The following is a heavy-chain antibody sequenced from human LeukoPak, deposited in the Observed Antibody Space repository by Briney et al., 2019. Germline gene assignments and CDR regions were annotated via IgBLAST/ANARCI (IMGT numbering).Heavy chain of an antibody. Sequence: PGGSLTLSCAASGFTFSSYAMSWVRQAQGRGLEWVSAISGSGSSTYYADSVKGRFTISRDNSKNTLYLHVNSLRAGDTAVYYCAKQKPTNYDFWCGYWCDYWGQGTLVTVSS. CDR1: GFTFSSYA. V-gene: IGHV3-23*01. J-gene: IGHJ4*02. CDR2: ISGSGSST. D-gene: IGHD3-3*01. CDR3: AKQKPTNYDFWCGYWCDY.